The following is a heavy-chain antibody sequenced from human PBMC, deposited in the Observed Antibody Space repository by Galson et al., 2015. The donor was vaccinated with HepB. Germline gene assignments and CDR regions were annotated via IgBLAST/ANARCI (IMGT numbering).Heavy chain of an antibody. D-gene: IGHD2-2*01. V-gene: IGHV3-64*01. CDR3: ARHSLRYCSGTSGAAVYFFDY. J-gene: IGHJ4*02. Sequence: SLRLSCAASGFTFSSYGMNWVRQAPGKGLEYVSAISSNGSSTYYANSVKGRFTISRDNSKNTLYLQMSSLRAEDMAVYYCARHSLRYCSGTSGAAVYFFDYWGQGTLVTVSS. CDR2: ISSNGSST. CDR1: GFTFSSYG.